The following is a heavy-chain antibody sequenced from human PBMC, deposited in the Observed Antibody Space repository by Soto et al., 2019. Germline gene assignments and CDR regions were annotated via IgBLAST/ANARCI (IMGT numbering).Heavy chain of an antibody. V-gene: IGHV3-30*02. J-gene: IGHJ4*02. CDR1: GFTFNTHG. CDR3: AKRPLAGSGWPFDY. D-gene: IGHD6-19*01. Sequence: GGSLRLSCSASGFTFNTHGMHWVRQSPGKGLEWVSYISYSGNKYYADYVQGRFTISRDDSKNTVFLQINSLRTEDTAVYYCAKRPLAGSGWPFDYWGQGPSVTVSS. CDR2: ISYSGNK.